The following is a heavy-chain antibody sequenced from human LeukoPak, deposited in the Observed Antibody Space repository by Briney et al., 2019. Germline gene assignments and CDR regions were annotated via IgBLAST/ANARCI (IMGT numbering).Heavy chain of an antibody. CDR3: ARDRHKYNYDSSGYPPY. CDR1: GFTFSSYE. D-gene: IGHD3-22*01. V-gene: IGHV3-48*01. J-gene: IGHJ4*02. Sequence: GGSLRLSCAASGFTFSSYEMNWVRQAPGKGLEWVSYISSSSSTIYYADSVKGRFTISRDNAKNSLYLQMNTLRAEDTAVYYCARDRHKYNYDSSGYPPYWGQGTLVTVSS. CDR2: ISSSSSTI.